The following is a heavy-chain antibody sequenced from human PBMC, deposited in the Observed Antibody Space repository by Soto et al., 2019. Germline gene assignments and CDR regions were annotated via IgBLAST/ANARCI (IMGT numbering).Heavy chain of an antibody. J-gene: IGHJ4*02. V-gene: IGHV1-18*01. CDR3: ARASLTGTNLIDY. D-gene: IGHD1-7*01. CDR1: GYTFTSYG. Sequence: ASVKASCKASGYTFTSYGISWLRQAPGQGLEWMGWISAYNGNTNYAQKLQGRVTMTTDTSTSTAYMELRSLRSDDTAVYYCARASLTGTNLIDYWGQGTLVNVSS. CDR2: ISAYNGNT.